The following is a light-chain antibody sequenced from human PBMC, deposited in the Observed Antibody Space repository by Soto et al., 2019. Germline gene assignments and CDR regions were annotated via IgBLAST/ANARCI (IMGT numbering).Light chain of an antibody. CDR3: SSYTRSSSYV. V-gene: IGLV2-14*03. Sequence: QSALTQPASVSGSPGQSIASSCTGSSSDVGGYNFVSWYQQHSGKAPKLMISDVSNRPSGVSDRFSGSKSGNTASLTISGLQAEDEAVYFCSSYTRSSSYVFGSGTTVTIL. CDR1: SSDVGGYNF. J-gene: IGLJ1*01. CDR2: DVS.